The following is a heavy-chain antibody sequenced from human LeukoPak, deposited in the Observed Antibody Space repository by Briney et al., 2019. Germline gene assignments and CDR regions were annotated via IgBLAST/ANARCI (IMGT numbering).Heavy chain of an antibody. J-gene: IGHJ6*03. CDR2: ISGSGVTT. D-gene: IGHD3-10*01. CDR1: GFTFSSYA. CDR3: AKQGGSGSYYYYYYMDV. Sequence: GGSLRLSCAASGFTFSSYAMSWVRQAPGKGLEWVSAISGSGVTTYYADSVKGRFIISRDNSKNTLNLQMNSLRAEDTAVYYCAKQGGSGSYYYYYYMDVWGKGTTVTVSS. V-gene: IGHV3-23*01.